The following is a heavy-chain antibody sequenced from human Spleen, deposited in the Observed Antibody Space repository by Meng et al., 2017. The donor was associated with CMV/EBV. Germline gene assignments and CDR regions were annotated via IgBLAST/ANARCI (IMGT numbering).Heavy chain of an antibody. CDR2: INHSGST. J-gene: IGHJ4*02. V-gene: IGHV4-34*01. D-gene: IGHD3-3*01. CDR3: ARFVLEWLSPGGFDY. Sequence: QVQLQQVGAGLLKPSETLSLTCAVYGGSFSGYYWSWIRQPPGKGLEWIGEINHSGSTNYNPSLKSRVTISVDTSKNQFSLKLSSVTAADTAVYYCARFVLEWLSPGGFDYWGQGTLVTVSS. CDR1: GGSFSGYY.